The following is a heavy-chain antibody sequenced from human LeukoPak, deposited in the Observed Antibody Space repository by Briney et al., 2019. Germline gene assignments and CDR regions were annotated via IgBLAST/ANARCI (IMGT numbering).Heavy chain of an antibody. J-gene: IGHJ4*02. D-gene: IGHD3-22*01. Sequence: SETLSLTCTVSGVSISSHYWSWIRPPPGQELEGMGNIFYSGSTNYNPSLKSGATISVDSTKNDFSVKLSSVTAADTAVYCCATYYYGTSDYCGYVHFDYWGQGTLVTVSS. CDR3: ATYYYGTSDYCGYVHFDY. V-gene: IGHV4-59*11. CDR1: GVSISSHY. CDR2: IFYSGST.